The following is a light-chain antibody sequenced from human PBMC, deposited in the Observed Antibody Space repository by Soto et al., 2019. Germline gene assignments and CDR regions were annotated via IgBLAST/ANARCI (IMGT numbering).Light chain of an antibody. Sequence: QSALTQPPSLSGAPGQRVTISCTGSSSDIGAGSEVHWYQQLPGTAPKLLIFGSTNRPSGVPDRFSGSKSATSASLAITGLQAEDEADYYCQSYDNSLSAYVFGTGTKGTVL. CDR2: GST. V-gene: IGLV1-40*01. J-gene: IGLJ1*01. CDR3: QSYDNSLSAYV. CDR1: SSDIGAGSE.